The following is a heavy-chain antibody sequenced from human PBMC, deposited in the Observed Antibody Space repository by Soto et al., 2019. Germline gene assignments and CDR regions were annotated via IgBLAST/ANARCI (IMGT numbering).Heavy chain of an antibody. J-gene: IGHJ3*02. V-gene: IGHV1-46*01. CDR1: GYTFTSYY. Sequence: ASVKVSCKASGYTFTSYYMHWVRQAPGQGLEWMGIINPSGGSTSYAQKFQGRVTMTRDTSTSTVYMELSSLRSEDTAVYYCARGRPVGANRSSDAFDIWGQGTMVTVSS. CDR3: ARGRPVGANRSSDAFDI. D-gene: IGHD1-26*01. CDR2: INPSGGST.